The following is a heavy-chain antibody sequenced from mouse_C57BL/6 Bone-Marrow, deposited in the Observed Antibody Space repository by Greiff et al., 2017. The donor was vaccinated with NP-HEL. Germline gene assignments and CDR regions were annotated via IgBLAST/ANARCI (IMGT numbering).Heavy chain of an antibody. CDR1: GYTFTSYG. Sequence: VKLMESGAELARPGASVKLSCKASGYTFTSYGISWVKQRTGQGLEWIGEIYPRSGNTYYNEKFKGKATLTADKSSSTAYMELRSLTSEDSAVYFCARCLPFAYWGQGTLVTVSA. CDR3: ARCLPFAY. D-gene: IGHD2-1*01. J-gene: IGHJ3*01. V-gene: IGHV1-81*01. CDR2: IYPRSGNT.